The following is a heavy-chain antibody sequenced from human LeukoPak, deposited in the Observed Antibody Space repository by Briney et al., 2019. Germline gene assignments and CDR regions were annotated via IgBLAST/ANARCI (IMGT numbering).Heavy chain of an antibody. CDR2: IGIAGDT. D-gene: IGHD3-3*01. CDR1: GFTFSSYD. V-gene: IGHV3-13*01. CDR3: ARAKKENYDFWSGYSYYFDY. Sequence: PGGSLRLSCAASGFTFSSYDMHWVRQATGKGLEWVSAIGIAGDTYYPGSVKGRFTISRENAKNSLYLQMNSLRAGDTAVYYCARAKKENYDFWSGYSYYFDYWGQGTLVTVSS. J-gene: IGHJ4*02.